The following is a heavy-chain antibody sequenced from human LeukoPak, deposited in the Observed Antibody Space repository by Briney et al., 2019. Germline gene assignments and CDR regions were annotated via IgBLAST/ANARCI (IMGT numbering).Heavy chain of an antibody. D-gene: IGHD6-6*01. CDR2: ISSNGGST. Sequence: GGSLRLSCAASGFTFSSYAMHWVRQAPGKGLEYVSAISSNGGSTYYANSVKGRFTISRDNSKDTLYLQMGSLRAEDMAVYYCARVVSSSGFDYGMNVWGQGTTVTVSS. J-gene: IGHJ6*02. CDR1: GFTFSSYA. V-gene: IGHV3-64*01. CDR3: ARVVSSSGFDYGMNV.